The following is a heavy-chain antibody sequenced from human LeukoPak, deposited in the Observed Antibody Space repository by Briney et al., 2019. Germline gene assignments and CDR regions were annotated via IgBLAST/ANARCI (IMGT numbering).Heavy chain of an antibody. CDR3: ARDGVGATNFDY. Sequence: SQTLSLTCTVSGGSISSGGYYWSWIRQPPGKGLEWLGYIYYSGSATYNPSLKSRVTISVGTSKNQFFLKLSSVTAADTAVYYCARDGVGATNFDYWGQGTLVTVSS. D-gene: IGHD1-26*01. CDR1: GGSISSGGYY. J-gene: IGHJ4*02. CDR2: IYYSGSA. V-gene: IGHV4-61*08.